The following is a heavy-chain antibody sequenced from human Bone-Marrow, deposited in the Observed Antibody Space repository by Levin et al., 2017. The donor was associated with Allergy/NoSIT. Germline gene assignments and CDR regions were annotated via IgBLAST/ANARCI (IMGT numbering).Heavy chain of an antibody. CDR1: GGTFSSYA. V-gene: IGHV1-69*13. CDR2: IIPIFGTA. CDR3: ARALEWLLFGDWFDP. D-gene: IGHD3-3*01. J-gene: IGHJ5*02. Sequence: SVKVSCKASGGTFSSYAISWVRQAPGQGLEWMGGIIPIFGTANYAQKFQGRVTITADESTSTAYMELSSLRSEDTAVYYCARALEWLLFGDWFDPWGQGTLVTVSS.